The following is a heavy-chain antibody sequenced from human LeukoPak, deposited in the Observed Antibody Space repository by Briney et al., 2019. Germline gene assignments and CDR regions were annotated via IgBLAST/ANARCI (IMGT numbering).Heavy chain of an antibody. CDR1: GYTFTSYG. V-gene: IGHV1-18*01. D-gene: IGHD4/OR15-4a*01. J-gene: IGHJ6*03. Sequence: SVKVSCKASGYTFTSYGISWVRQAPGQGLEWMGWISAYNGNTNYAQKLQGRVTMTTDTSTSTAYMELRSLRSDDTAVYYCARVWWASHYYYYMDVWGKGTTVTISS. CDR3: ARVWWASHYYYYMDV. CDR2: ISAYNGNT.